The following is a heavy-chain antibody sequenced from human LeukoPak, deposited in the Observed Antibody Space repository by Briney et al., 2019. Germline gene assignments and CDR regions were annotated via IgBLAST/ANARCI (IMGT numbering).Heavy chain of an antibody. CDR3: ARDRAPLSSSSGYFYFDS. CDR2: FDPEDGKT. Sequence: ASVKVSCKVSGYTLTELSIHWVRQAPGKGLEWMGGFDPEDGKTIYAQKFQGRVTMTEDTATGTAYMELSSLRSDDTAVYYCARDRAPLSSSSGYFYFDSWGQGTLVTVSS. CDR1: GYTLTELS. D-gene: IGHD3-22*01. V-gene: IGHV1-24*01. J-gene: IGHJ4*02.